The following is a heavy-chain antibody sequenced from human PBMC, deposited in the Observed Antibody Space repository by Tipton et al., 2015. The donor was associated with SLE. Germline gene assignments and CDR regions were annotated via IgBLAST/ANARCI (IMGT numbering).Heavy chain of an antibody. Sequence: VQLVQSGGGLVKPGGSLRLSCAASGFTFDDYAMHWVRQAPGKGLEWVANIKQDGSEKYYADSVKGRFTISRDNAKNSLYLQMNSLRAEDTALYYCAKGRSGTTGRAFDIWGQGTMVTVSS. CDR3: AKGRSGTTGRAFDI. V-gene: IGHV3-7*03. J-gene: IGHJ3*02. D-gene: IGHD1-7*01. CDR2: IKQDGSEK. CDR1: GFTFDDYA.